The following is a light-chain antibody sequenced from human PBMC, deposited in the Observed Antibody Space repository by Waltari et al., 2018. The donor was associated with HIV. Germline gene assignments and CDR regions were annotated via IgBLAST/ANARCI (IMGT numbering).Light chain of an antibody. Sequence: EIMMTQSPDALYVSPGERVSLYCSASQDVFRHVAWYQKKPGLPPRLVIFDTSFRATSVPARFSGSGAGTEYILTITSLQSEDFATYYCLQYNAWPPVTFGGGTKVDI. J-gene: IGKJ4*01. CDR3: LQYNAWPPVT. V-gene: IGKV3-15*01. CDR1: QDVFRH. CDR2: DTS.